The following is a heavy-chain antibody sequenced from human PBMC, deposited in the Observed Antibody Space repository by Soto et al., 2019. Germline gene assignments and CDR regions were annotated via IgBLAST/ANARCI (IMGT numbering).Heavy chain of an antibody. CDR3: TRLHFIVEPGINY. CDR1: GLSFSDSG. V-gene: IGHV3-73*01. D-gene: IGHD6-13*01. J-gene: IGHJ4*02. CDR2: IRTKSNHYAT. Sequence: GSLRLSCAASGLSFSDSGIHWVRQASGKGLEWVGRIRTKSNHYATAYAASVKGRFTISRDDSRNTAYLQMNSLETEDTAVYYCTRLHFIVEPGINYWGQGTLVTV.